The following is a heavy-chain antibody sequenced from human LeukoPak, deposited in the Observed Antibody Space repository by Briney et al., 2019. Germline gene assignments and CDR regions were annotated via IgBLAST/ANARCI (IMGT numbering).Heavy chain of an antibody. CDR3: ARVPGIAVAGANRYYYYGMDV. CDR1: GGSISSYY. J-gene: IGHJ6*02. Sequence: SETLSLTCTVSGGSISSYYWSWIRQPPGKGLEWIGYIYYSGSTNYTPSLKSRVTISVDTSKNQFSLKLSSVTAADTAVYYCARVPGIAVAGANRYYYYGMDVWGQGTTVTVSS. D-gene: IGHD6-19*01. CDR2: IYYSGST. V-gene: IGHV4-59*01.